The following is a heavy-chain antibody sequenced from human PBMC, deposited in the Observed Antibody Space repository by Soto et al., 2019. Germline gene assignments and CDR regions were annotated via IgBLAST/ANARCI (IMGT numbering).Heavy chain of an antibody. D-gene: IGHD5-18*01. CDR3: ARVGAGPYTAMVLFDY. CDR2: IYYSGST. CDR1: GGAISSYY. V-gene: IGHV4-59*01. Sequence: SETLSLTCTVSGGAISSYYWSWIRQPPGKGLEWIGYIYYSGSTNYNPSLKSRVTISVDTSKNQFSLKLSSVTAADTAVYYCARVGAGPYTAMVLFDYWGQGTLVTVSS. J-gene: IGHJ4*02.